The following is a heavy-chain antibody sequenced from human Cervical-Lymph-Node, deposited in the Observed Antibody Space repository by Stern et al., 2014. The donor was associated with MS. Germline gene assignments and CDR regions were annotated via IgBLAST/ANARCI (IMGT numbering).Heavy chain of an antibody. Sequence: QVQLGQSGSELKKPGASVKVSCKASGYTFSTYALNWVRQAPGQGLEWMGWINTNTGNPTYAPGFTGRFVFSLDTSVSTAYLQISSLRSNDTAVYYCARGWLGPDWYFDLWGRGTLVTVSS. CDR3: ARGWLGPDWYFDL. D-gene: IGHD6-19*01. V-gene: IGHV7-4-1*02. CDR1: GYTFSTYA. J-gene: IGHJ2*01. CDR2: INTNTGNP.